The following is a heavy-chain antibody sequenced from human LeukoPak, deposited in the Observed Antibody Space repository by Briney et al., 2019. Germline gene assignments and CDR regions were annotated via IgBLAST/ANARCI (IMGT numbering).Heavy chain of an antibody. J-gene: IGHJ4*02. Sequence: GGSLRLSCAASGFTFSSYGMHWVRQAPGKGLEWVAVISYDGSNKYYADSVKGRFTISRDNSKNTLYLQMNSLRAEDTAVYYRAKWSYYDSSGYDFDYWGQGTLVTVSS. CDR3: AKWSYYDSSGYDFDY. CDR2: ISYDGSNK. D-gene: IGHD3-22*01. CDR1: GFTFSSYG. V-gene: IGHV3-30*18.